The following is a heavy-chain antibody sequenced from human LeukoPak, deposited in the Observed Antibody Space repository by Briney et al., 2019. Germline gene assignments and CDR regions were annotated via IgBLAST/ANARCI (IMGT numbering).Heavy chain of an antibody. Sequence: PGGSLRLSCEASVFTFISHWMSWVGLPPGRGLAGVANINQDGSQKYYVDSVKGRFTISRDNAKNSVYLEMNTLRAEDTAVYSCARERSDGSGNRGFAFDIWGQGTLVTVSS. CDR2: INQDGSQK. CDR1: VFTFISHW. CDR3: ARERSDGSGNRGFAFDI. V-gene: IGHV3-7*03. D-gene: IGHD3-10*01. J-gene: IGHJ3*02.